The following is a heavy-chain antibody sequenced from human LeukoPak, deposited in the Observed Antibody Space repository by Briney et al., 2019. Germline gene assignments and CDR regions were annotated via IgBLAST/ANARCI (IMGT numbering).Heavy chain of an antibody. V-gene: IGHV3-30*18. CDR1: GFTFSSNG. J-gene: IGHJ4*02. Sequence: PGGSPRLSCAASGFTFSSNGMHWVRQAPGKGLEWVAVISSDGSNKYFADSVKGRFTVSRDNSKNTLYLQMNSLRVEDTAVYYCAKVGTGYSSGWSTIGGFDYLGQGTLVTVSS. CDR2: ISSDGSNK. D-gene: IGHD6-13*01. CDR3: AKVGTGYSSGWSTIGGFDY.